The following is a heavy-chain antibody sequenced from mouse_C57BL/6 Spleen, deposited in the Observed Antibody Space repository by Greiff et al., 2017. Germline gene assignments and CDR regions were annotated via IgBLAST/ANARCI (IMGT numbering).Heavy chain of an antibody. CDR3: ASPTVSKAMDY. V-gene: IGHV2-2*01. Sequence: QVQLQQPGPGLVQPSQSLSITCTVSGFSLTSYGVHWVRQSPGKGLEWLGVIWSGGSTDYNAAFISILSISKDNSKSQVFFKMNSLQAYDTAIYYCASPTVSKAMDYWGQGTSVTVSS. D-gene: IGHD1-1*01. J-gene: IGHJ4*01. CDR1: GFSLTSYG. CDR2: IWSGGST.